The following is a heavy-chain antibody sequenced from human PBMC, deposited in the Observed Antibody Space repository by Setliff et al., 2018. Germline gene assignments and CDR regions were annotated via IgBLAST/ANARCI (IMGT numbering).Heavy chain of an antibody. D-gene: IGHD3-10*01. CDR1: GYTLTELS. J-gene: IGHJ5*02. V-gene: IGHV1-24*01. CDR3: ARAELLWFGGFDP. CDR2: FDPEDGET. Sequence: GASVKVSCKVSGYTLTELSRHWVRQAPGKGLEWMGGFDPEDGETIYAQKFQGRVTMTRNTSISTAYMELSSLRSEDTAVYYCARAELLWFGGFDPWGQGTLVTVSS.